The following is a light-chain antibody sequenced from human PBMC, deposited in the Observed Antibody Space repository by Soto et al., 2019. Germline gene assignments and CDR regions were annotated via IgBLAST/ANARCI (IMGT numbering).Light chain of an antibody. CDR2: DVS. Sequence: ALTQPASVSGSPGQSITISCTGTSSDVGAYDYVSWYQLHPDKAPKLMIYDVSNRPSGVSNRFSGSKSGNTASLTISGLQAEDEADYYCGSYTTSSNYVFGTGTKVTVL. J-gene: IGLJ1*01. V-gene: IGLV2-14*03. CDR1: SSDVGAYDY. CDR3: GSYTTSSNYV.